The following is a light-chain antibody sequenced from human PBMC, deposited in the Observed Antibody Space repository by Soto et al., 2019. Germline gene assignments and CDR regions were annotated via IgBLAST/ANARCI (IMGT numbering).Light chain of an antibody. CDR1: SSDVGSYNL. CDR3: CSYAGSSTYYV. V-gene: IGLV2-23*01. Sequence: QSALTQPASVSGSPGQSITISCTGTSSDVGSYNLVSWYQQHPGKAPKLMIYEGSKRPSGVSNRFSGYKSGNTASLTISGLQAEDEADYYCCSYAGSSTYYVFGPGTKLTVL. J-gene: IGLJ1*01. CDR2: EGS.